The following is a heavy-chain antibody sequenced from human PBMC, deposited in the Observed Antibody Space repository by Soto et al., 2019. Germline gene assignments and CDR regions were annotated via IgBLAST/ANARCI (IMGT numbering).Heavy chain of an antibody. Sequence: QVQLVQSGAEVKKPGASVKVSCKSSGYTFTGYYMHWVRQAPGQGLEWMGWINPNSGGTNYAQKFQGWVTMTRDTSISTAYMELSRLRSDDTAVYYCAVAVLAARPAGFDYWGQGTLVTVSS. CDR3: AVAVLAARPAGFDY. J-gene: IGHJ4*02. D-gene: IGHD6-6*01. CDR2: INPNSGGT. CDR1: GYTFTGYY. V-gene: IGHV1-2*04.